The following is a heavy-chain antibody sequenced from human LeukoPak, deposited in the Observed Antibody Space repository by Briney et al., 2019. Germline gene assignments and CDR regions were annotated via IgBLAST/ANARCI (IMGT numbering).Heavy chain of an antibody. CDR2: TDTSGNYI. CDR3: ARGRSITLLRGVAMSDGFDI. J-gene: IGHJ3*02. Sequence: GGSLRLSCAASGFTFSNYGMNWVRQAPGKGLEWVSFTDTSGNYIYYGDSVKGRFTISRDNAKNSVFLQMNGLRAEDTAVYYCARGRSITLLRGVAMSDGFDIWGQGAMVAVSS. V-gene: IGHV3-21*01. CDR1: GFTFSNYG. D-gene: IGHD3-10*01.